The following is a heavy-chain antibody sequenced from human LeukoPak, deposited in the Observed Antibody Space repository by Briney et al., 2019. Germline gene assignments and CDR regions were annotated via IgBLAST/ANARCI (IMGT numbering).Heavy chain of an antibody. D-gene: IGHD2-2*02. CDR2: INWDGGST. J-gene: IGHJ4*02. CDR1: GFNFEDYT. Sequence: GGSLRLSCAASGFNFEDYTMHWVRQAPGKGLEWVSLINWDGGSTYYADSVKGRFAISRDNNKNSLYLQMTSLRTEDTALYYCTKGSNTWPSLFDYWGQGTLVTVSS. V-gene: IGHV3-43*01. CDR3: TKGSNTWPSLFDY.